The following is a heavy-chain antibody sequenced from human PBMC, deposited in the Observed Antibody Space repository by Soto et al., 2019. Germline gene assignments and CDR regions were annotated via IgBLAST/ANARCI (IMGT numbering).Heavy chain of an antibody. CDR3: ASGSEISSLTQGFDP. CDR1: GFIFSDYY. J-gene: IGHJ5*02. V-gene: IGHV3-11*01. Sequence: GGSLRLSCAASGFIFSDYYMSWIRQALGKGLEWLAYISRDGNAIFYADSVIGRFTVSRNNAKNSLFLQMVDLRAEDTTMFFFASGSEISSLTQGFDPWGQGTPVTVSS. D-gene: IGHD6-25*01. CDR2: ISRDGNAI.